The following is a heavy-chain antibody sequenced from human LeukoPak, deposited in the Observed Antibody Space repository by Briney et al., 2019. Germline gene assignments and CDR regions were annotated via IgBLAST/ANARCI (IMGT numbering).Heavy chain of an antibody. CDR1: GFTFSSYS. J-gene: IGHJ4*02. D-gene: IGHD1-14*01. V-gene: IGHV3-21*01. CDR3: ARTPTGFLSYYFDY. CDR2: ISSSSSYI. Sequence: KAGGSLRLSCAASGFTFSSYSMNWVRQAPGKGLEWVSSISSSSSYIYYADSVEGRFTISRDNAKNSLYLQMNSLRAEDTAVYYCARTPTGFLSYYFDYWGQGTLVTVSS.